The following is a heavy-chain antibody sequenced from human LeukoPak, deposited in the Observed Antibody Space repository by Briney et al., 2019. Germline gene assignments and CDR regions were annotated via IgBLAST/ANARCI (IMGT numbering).Heavy chain of an antibody. Sequence: ASVKVSCKASGYTFTTYGINWVRQAPGQGLEWMGWISAYNGNTNYAQNLQGRVTLTTDTSASTAYMEPRSLRSDDTAVYYCARDLIAARPGWFDPWGQGTLVIVSS. CDR3: ARDLIAARPGWFDP. D-gene: IGHD6-6*01. V-gene: IGHV1-18*01. CDR2: ISAYNGNT. CDR1: GYTFTTYG. J-gene: IGHJ5*02.